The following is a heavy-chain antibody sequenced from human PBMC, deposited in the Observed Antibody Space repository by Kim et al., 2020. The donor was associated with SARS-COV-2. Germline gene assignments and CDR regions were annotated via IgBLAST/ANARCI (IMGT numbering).Heavy chain of an antibody. CDR3: TTDMIFRKPLGDDAFDI. D-gene: IGHD3-16*01. J-gene: IGHJ3*02. CDR2: IKSKTDGGTT. Sequence: GGSLRLSCAASGFTFSNAWMSWVRQAPGKGLEWVGRIKSKTDGGTTDYAAPVKGRFTISRDDSKNTLYLQMNSLKTEDTAVYYCTTDMIFRKPLGDDAFDIWGQGTMVTVSS. CDR1: GFTFSNAW. V-gene: IGHV3-15*01.